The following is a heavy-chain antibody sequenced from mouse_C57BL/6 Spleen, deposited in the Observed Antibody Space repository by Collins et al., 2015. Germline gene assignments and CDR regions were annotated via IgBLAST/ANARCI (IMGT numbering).Heavy chain of an antibody. J-gene: IGHJ3*01. V-gene: IGHV5-12-2*01. D-gene: IGHD2-4*01. CDR3: ARPGSTMIRGFAY. CDR2: ISNGGGST. Sequence: GGSLKLSCAASGFTFSSYTMSWVRQTPEKRLEWVAYISNGGGSTYYPDTVKGRFTISRDNAKNTLYLQMSSLKSEDTAMYYCARPGSTMIRGFAYWGQGTLVTVSA. CDR1: GFTFSSYT.